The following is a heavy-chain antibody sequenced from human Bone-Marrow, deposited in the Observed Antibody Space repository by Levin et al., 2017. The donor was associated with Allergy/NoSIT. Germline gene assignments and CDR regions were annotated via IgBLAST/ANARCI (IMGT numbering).Heavy chain of an antibody. CDR3: ARGNSGDDDEFDY. J-gene: IGHJ4*02. D-gene: IGHD5-12*01. CDR1: GYTFTGYY. CDR2: INPNSGGT. Sequence: VASVKVSCKASGYTFTGYYMHWVRQAPGQGLEWMGWINPNSGGTHYAQKFQGGVTVTRDTAISTAYMELSSLKSDDTAVYYCARGNSGDDDEFDYWGQGTLVTVSS. V-gene: IGHV1-2*02.